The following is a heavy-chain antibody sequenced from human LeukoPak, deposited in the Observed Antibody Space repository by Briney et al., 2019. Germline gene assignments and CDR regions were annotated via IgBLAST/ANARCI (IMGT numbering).Heavy chain of an antibody. CDR1: GYTFTSYG. J-gene: IGHJ6*03. Sequence: ASVKVSCKASGYTFTSYGISWVRQAPGQGLEWMGWISAYNGNTNYAQKFQGRVTITTDESTSTAYMELSSLRSEDTAVYYCARDHDADPYYMDVWGKGTTVTVSS. CDR3: ARDHDADPYYMDV. V-gene: IGHV1-18*01. D-gene: IGHD1-1*01. CDR2: ISAYNGNT.